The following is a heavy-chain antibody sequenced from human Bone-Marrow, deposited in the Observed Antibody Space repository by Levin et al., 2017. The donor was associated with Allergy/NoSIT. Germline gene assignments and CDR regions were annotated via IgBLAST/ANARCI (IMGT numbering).Heavy chain of an antibody. Sequence: PGGSLRLSCAASGFTFSDAWLTWVRQAPGKGLEWVGRVKSKLGGGTTDYAAPVKDRFTISRDDSRNTVYLQMNSLKTEDTAVYYCTTELSFGELGFYFDSWGQGKLVTVSS. CDR3: TTELSFGELGFYFDS. V-gene: IGHV3-15*01. CDR1: GFTFSDAW. CDR2: VKSKLGGGTT. J-gene: IGHJ4*02. D-gene: IGHD3-10*01.